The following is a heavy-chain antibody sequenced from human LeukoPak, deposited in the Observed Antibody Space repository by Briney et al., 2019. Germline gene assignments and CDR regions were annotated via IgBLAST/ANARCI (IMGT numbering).Heavy chain of an antibody. V-gene: IGHV4-34*01. Sequence: SETLSLTCAVYGGSFSGYYWSWIRQPPGKGLEWIGEINHSGSTNYNPSLKSRVTISVDTSKNQFSLKLSSVTAADTAVYYCARSPSTVLLWFGELRDYYYYMDVWGKGTTVTISS. CDR3: ARSPSTVLLWFGELRDYYYYMDV. CDR1: GGSFSGYY. J-gene: IGHJ6*03. CDR2: INHSGST. D-gene: IGHD3-10*01.